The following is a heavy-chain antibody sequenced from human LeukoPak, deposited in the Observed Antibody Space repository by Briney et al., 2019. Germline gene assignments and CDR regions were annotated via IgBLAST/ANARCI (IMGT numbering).Heavy chain of an antibody. CDR3: ARHHYRGPWFDP. V-gene: IGHV4-4*09. Sequence: SETLFLTCTVSGGSISSYYWSWIRQPPGKGLEWIGYIYTSGSTNYNPSLKSRVTISVDTSKNQFSLKLSSVTAADTAVYYCARHHYRGPWFDPWGQGTLVTVSS. CDR1: GGSISSYY. CDR2: IYTSGST. J-gene: IGHJ5*02. D-gene: IGHD4-11*01.